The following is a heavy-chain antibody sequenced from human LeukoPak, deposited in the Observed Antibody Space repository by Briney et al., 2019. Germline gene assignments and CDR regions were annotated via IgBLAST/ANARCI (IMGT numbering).Heavy chain of an antibody. CDR2: IYPDDSDT. J-gene: IGHJ4*02. D-gene: IGHD5-18*01. CDR3: ARGGRGYSYGWRDYFDY. Sequence: GESLKISCKGSGFSFTKYWIAWVRQMPGKGLEWMGIIYPDDSDTRYSPSFQGQVTISVDKTVSTAHLQWSSLKPSDTAIFYCARGGRGYSYGWRDYFDYWGQGTLVTVSS. V-gene: IGHV5-51*01. CDR1: GFSFTKYW.